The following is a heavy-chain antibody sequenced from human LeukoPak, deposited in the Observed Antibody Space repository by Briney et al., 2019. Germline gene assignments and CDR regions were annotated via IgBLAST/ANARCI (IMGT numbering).Heavy chain of an antibody. CDR3: ASFITVVVVAATGSNFDY. V-gene: IGHV3-48*03. CDR1: GFTFSSYA. D-gene: IGHD2-15*01. CDR2: ISSSGSTI. J-gene: IGHJ4*02. Sequence: GGSLRLSCAASGFTFSSYAMSWVRQAPGKGLEWVSYISSSGSTIYYADSVKGRFTISRDNAKNSLYLQMNSLRAEDTAVYYCASFITVVVVAATGSNFDYWGQGTLVTVSS.